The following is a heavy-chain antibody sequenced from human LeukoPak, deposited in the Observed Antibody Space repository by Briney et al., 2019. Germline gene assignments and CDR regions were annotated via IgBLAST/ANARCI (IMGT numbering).Heavy chain of an antibody. CDR2: INHSGST. V-gene: IGHV4-34*01. D-gene: IGHD2-2*01. Sequence: SETLSLTCAVYGGSFSGYYWSWIRQPPGKGLEWIGEINHSGSTNYNPSLKSRVTISVDTSKNQFSLKLSSVTAADTAVYYCARGPRSYCSSTSCHLQDYWGQGTLVTVSS. CDR3: ARGPRSYCSSTSCHLQDY. J-gene: IGHJ4*02. CDR1: GGSFSGYY.